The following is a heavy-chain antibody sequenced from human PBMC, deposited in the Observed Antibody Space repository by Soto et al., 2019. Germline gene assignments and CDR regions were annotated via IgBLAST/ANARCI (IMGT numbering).Heavy chain of an antibody. CDR3: ARDRALIGFDY. J-gene: IGHJ4*02. V-gene: IGHV1-69*18. Sequence: QVQLVQSGAEVKKPGSSVKVSCKASGGTFTSNAISWVRQAPGQGLEWMGTVLPVFGTTNYAPKFRGRLTITADDSSSTAYMELRSLKSEDTAVYYCARDRALIGFDYWGQGTLVTVSS. CDR2: VLPVFGTT. D-gene: IGHD3-10*01. CDR1: GGTFTSNA.